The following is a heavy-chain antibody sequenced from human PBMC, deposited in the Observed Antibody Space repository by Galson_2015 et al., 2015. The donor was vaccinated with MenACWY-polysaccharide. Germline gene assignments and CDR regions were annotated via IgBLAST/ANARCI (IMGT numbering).Heavy chain of an antibody. CDR3: AKGLRGPAAGTDYFDY. V-gene: IGHV3-7*03. CDR1: GFTFSIYW. D-gene: IGHD6-13*01. CDR2: INEDGSEK. J-gene: IGHJ4*02. Sequence: SLRLSCAASGFTFSIYWMTWVRQAPGKGLEWVANINEDGSEKQYVDSVKGRFTISRDNAKNSVFLQMNSLRTEDTAVYYCAKGLRGPAAGTDYFDYWGQGTLVTVSS.